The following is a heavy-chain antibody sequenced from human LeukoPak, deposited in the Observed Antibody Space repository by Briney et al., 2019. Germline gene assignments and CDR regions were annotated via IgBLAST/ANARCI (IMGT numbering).Heavy chain of an antibody. CDR1: GFTFSSYW. D-gene: IGHD3-22*01. CDR2: ISGGGGST. CDR3: AKVDLPDPPDYTYYYDSSGYYYFDY. Sequence: GGSLRLSCAASGFTFSSYWMSWVRQAPGKGLEWVSAISGGGGSTYYADSVKGRFTVSRDNSKNTLSLQVNSLRAEDTAVYFCAKVDLPDPPDYTYYYDSSGYYYFDYWGQGTLVTVSS. V-gene: IGHV3-23*01. J-gene: IGHJ4*02.